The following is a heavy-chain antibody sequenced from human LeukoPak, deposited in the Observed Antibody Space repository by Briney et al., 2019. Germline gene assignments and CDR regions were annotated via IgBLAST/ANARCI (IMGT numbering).Heavy chain of an antibody. D-gene: IGHD3-22*01. CDR3: ARDHYYDSSGYYSPFDY. Sequence: ASVKVSCKASGYTFTSYYMHWVRQAPGQGLEWMGIINHSGGSTSYAQKFQGRVTMTRDTSTSTVYMELSSLRSEDTAVYYCARDHYYDSSGYYSPFDYWGQGTLVTVSS. J-gene: IGHJ4*02. V-gene: IGHV1-46*03. CDR1: GYTFTSYY. CDR2: INHSGGST.